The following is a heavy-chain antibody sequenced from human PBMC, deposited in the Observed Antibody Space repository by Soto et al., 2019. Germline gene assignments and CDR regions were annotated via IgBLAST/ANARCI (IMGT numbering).Heavy chain of an antibody. CDR2: ISSHGSDK. V-gene: IGHV3-30*18. CDR3: AKDQGIAASHGID. CDR1: GFTFNNYG. J-gene: IGHJ3*01. D-gene: IGHD6-13*01. Sequence: QVQLVESGGGVVQPGTFLRLSCAASGFTFNNYGMHWVRQAPGTGLEWVAAISSHGSDKYYTDSVKGRLTISRDNSKNTLYLQMHSLRAEDTAVYYCAKDQGIAASHGIDWGQGIMVTVSS.